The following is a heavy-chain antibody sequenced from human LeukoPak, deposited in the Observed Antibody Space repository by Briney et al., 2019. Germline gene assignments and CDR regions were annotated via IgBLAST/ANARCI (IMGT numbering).Heavy chain of an antibody. CDR1: GASVSSGSYY. D-gene: IGHD6-19*01. CDR3: ARVSELSSEEERIYSSGWPYYYYGMDV. Sequence: SETLSLTGTVSGASVSSGSYYWSWIRQPPGKGLEWIGYIYYSGSTNYNPSLKSRVTISVDTSKNQFSLKLSSVTAADTAVYYCARVSELSSEEERIYSSGWPYYYYGMDVWGQGTTVTVSS. CDR2: IYYSGST. V-gene: IGHV4-61*01. J-gene: IGHJ6*02.